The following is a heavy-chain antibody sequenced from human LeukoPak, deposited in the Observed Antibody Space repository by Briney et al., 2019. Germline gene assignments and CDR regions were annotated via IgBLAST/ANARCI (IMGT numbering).Heavy chain of an antibody. CDR3: ARGLATAAAY. J-gene: IGHJ4*02. D-gene: IGHD6-13*01. CDR2: ISSGGSAI. CDR1: GFTFSDYY. Sequence: PGGSLRLSCAASGFTFSDYYMSWIRQAPGKGLEWVSYISSGGSAIYYADSVKGRFTISRDNSKNTLYLQMNSLRAEDTAVYYCARGLATAAAYWSQGTLVTVSS. V-gene: IGHV3-11*04.